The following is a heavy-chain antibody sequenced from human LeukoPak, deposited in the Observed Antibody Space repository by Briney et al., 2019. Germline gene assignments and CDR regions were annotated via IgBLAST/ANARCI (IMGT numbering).Heavy chain of an antibody. CDR3: ARGAGIAARTRLEYFQH. V-gene: IGHV4-34*01. D-gene: IGHD6-6*01. Sequence: ASETLSLTCAVYGGSFSGYYWSWIRQPPGKGLEWIGEINHSGSTNYNPSLKSRVTISVDTSKNQFSLKLSSVTAADTAVYYCARGAGIAARTRLEYFQHWGQGTLVTVSS. J-gene: IGHJ1*01. CDR2: INHSGST. CDR1: GGSFSGYY.